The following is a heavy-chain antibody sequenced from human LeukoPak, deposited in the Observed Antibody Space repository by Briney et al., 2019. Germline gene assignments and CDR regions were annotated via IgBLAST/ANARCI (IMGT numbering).Heavy chain of an antibody. Sequence: SETLSLTCAVYGGSFSGYYWSWIRQPPGKGLEWIGEINHSGSTNYNPSLKNRVTITVNTTKNKFSLKLSTVTAADTAVYYCARERSYYDFWSGYYSMSAPQFGFDFWGQGTLVTVS. CDR1: GGSFSGYY. CDR3: ARERSYYDFWSGYYSMSAPQFGFDF. D-gene: IGHD3-3*01. J-gene: IGHJ4*02. V-gene: IGHV4-34*01. CDR2: INHSGST.